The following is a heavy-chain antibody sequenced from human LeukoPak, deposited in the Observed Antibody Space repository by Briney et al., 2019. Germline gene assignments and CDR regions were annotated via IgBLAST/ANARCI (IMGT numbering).Heavy chain of an antibody. V-gene: IGHV3-23*01. CDR1: GFTFGTCG. J-gene: IGHJ3*02. CDR3: AKGTTSGYNDALDI. Sequence: SGGSQRLSCAASGFTFGTCGMNWVRRAPGKGLEWVSGIGSSGTTYYADSVKGRFTVSRDNSKNTLYLQMNSLGAEDTAVYYCAKGTTSGYNDALDIWGQGTMVTVSS. D-gene: IGHD3-22*01. CDR2: IGSSGTT.